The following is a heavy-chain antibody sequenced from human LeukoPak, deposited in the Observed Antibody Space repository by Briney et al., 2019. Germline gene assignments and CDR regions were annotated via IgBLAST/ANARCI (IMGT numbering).Heavy chain of an antibody. CDR1: GYTFTEYT. V-gene: IGHV1-46*01. CDR2: IIPIGGGT. CDR3: ARVPLGGTRYFDY. J-gene: IGHJ4*02. Sequence: ASLTVSCTASGYTFTEYTMCCVRHAPRERLEWRGIIIPIGGGTSYPQKFQGRVTMTRDTSTGTVYMELSSLRSADTAVYYCARVPLGGTRYFDYGGRGTLVTVSS. D-gene: IGHD3-16*01.